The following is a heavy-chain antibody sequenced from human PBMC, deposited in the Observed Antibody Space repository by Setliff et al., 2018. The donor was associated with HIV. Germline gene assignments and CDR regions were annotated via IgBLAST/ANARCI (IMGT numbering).Heavy chain of an antibody. D-gene: IGHD3-22*01. CDR2: IYHSGST. CDR3: ASTYYYDSLHFHH. V-gene: IGHV4-34*01. CDR1: GGSFSGYY. J-gene: IGHJ1*01. Sequence: PSETLSLTCAVYGGSFSGYYWSWIRQPPGKGLELIGEIYHSGSTNYNPSLKSRVTISVDTSKNQFSLKLSSVTAADTAVYYCASTYYYDSLHFHHWGQGTLVTVSS.